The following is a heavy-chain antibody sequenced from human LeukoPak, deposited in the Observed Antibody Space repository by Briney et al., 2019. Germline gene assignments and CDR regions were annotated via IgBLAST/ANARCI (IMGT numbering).Heavy chain of an antibody. V-gene: IGHV1-46*01. J-gene: IGHJ6*03. CDR2: INPSGGST. CDR3: ARARSYYDILTPYRYYMDV. Sequence: ASVKVSCKASGYTFTSYYMHWVRQAPGQGLEWMGIINPSGGSTNYAQKFQGRVTMTRDMSTGTVYMELSSLRSEDTAVYYCARARSYYDILTPYRYYMDVWGKGTTVTISS. CDR1: GYTFTSYY. D-gene: IGHD3-9*01.